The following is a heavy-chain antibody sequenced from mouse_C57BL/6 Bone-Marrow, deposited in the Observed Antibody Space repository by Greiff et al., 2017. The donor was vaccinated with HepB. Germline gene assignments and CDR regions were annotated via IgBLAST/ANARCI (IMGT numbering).Heavy chain of an antibody. Sequence: EVQLQQSGPELVKPGASVKIPCKASGYTFTDYNMDWVKQSHGKSLEWIGDINPNNGGTIYNQKFKGKATLTVDKSSSTAYMELRSLTSEDTAVYYCARSRSRDYGRDYYAMDYWGQGTSVTVSS. J-gene: IGHJ4*01. V-gene: IGHV1-18*01. D-gene: IGHD2-4*01. CDR1: GYTFTDYN. CDR3: ARSRSRDYGRDYYAMDY. CDR2: INPNNGGT.